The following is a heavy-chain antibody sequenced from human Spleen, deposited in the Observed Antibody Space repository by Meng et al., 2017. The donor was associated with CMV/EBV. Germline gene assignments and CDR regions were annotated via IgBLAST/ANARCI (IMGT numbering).Heavy chain of an antibody. J-gene: IGHJ6*02. CDR1: GVILRDEG. CDR3: ARGANYAMDA. CDR2: IKSDGSY. V-gene: IGHV3-30*02. Sequence: GGSLRLSCVVSGVILRDEGLDWVRQPPGKELEGVAFIKSDGSYNYADSVKGRFSISRDSASNTVYLQMNGLRPEDAAVYFCARGANYAMDAWGQGTTVTVSS.